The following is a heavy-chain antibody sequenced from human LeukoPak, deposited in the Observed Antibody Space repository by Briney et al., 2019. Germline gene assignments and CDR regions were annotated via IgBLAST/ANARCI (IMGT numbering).Heavy chain of an antibody. D-gene: IGHD3-16*01. V-gene: IGHV5-51*01. Sequence: GESLKISCKGSGYSFNSNWIGWVRQVPGKGLEWMGIIYPGDSDTRYSPSFQGHVTISADKSISTAYLQWSSLNASDTAMYYCARRGGAADFDYWGQGTLVTVSS. CDR1: GYSFNSNW. CDR3: ARRGGAADFDY. CDR2: IYPGDSDT. J-gene: IGHJ4*02.